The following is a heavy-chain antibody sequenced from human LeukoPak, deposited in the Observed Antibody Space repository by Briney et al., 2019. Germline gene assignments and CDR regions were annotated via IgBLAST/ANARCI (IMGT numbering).Heavy chain of an antibody. CDR1: GFTFSSYW. D-gene: IGHD3-10*01. V-gene: IGHV3-7*01. Sequence: GGSLRLSCAASGFTFSSYWMSWVRQAPGKGLEWVANIKQDGSEKYYVDSVKGRFTISRDNAKNSLYLQMNSLRAEDTAVYYCARHGGHMVRGVSWFDPWGQGTLVTVSS. CDR3: ARHGGHMVRGVSWFDP. CDR2: IKQDGSEK. J-gene: IGHJ5*02.